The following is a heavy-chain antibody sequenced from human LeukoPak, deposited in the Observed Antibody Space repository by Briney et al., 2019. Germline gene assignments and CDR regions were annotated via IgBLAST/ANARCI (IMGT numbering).Heavy chain of an antibody. CDR2: IYYSGST. V-gene: IGHV4-59*11. Sequence: SETLSLTCTDSGGSISSHYWSWIRQPPGKGLEWIGYIYYSGSTNYDPSLKSRVTISVDTSKNQFSLKLSSVTAADTAVYYCARDPLWFGELSPGAFDIWGQGTMVTVSS. D-gene: IGHD3-10*01. CDR1: GGSISSHY. J-gene: IGHJ3*02. CDR3: ARDPLWFGELSPGAFDI.